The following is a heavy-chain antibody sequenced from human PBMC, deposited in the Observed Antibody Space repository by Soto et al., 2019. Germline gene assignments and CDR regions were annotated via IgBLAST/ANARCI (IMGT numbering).Heavy chain of an antibody. CDR2: ISAYNGNT. V-gene: IGHV1-18*01. D-gene: IGHD6-13*01. CDR1: GYTFNTYG. J-gene: IGHJ4*02. CDR3: AREALYSSGWYYPDY. Sequence: ASVKVSCKASGYTFNTYGINWVRQAPGQGLEWMGWISAYNGNTNYAEKVRGRVTMTTDTSTCTAYMELRSLRSDDTAVYYCAREALYSSGWYYPDYWGQGTPVTVSS.